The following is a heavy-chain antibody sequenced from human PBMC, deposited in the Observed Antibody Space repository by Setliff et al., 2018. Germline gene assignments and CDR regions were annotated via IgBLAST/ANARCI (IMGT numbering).Heavy chain of an antibody. D-gene: IGHD3-3*01. CDR2: ISAYNGNT. CDR3: ATGGQINYNFWSGYGVDYYMDV. V-gene: IGHV1-18*04. CDR1: GYSFGYY. J-gene: IGHJ6*03. Sequence: ASVKVSCKASGYSFGYYMHWVRQAPGQGLEWMGWISAYNGNTNYAQKLQGRVTMTTDTSTSTAYMELRSLRSDDTAVYYCATGGQINYNFWSGYGVDYYMDVWGKGTTVTVSS.